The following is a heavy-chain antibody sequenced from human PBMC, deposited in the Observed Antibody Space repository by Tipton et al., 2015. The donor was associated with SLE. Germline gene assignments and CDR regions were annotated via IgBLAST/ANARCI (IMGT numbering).Heavy chain of an antibody. Sequence: LRLSCTVSGGSISSGDYYWSWIRQPAGKGLEWIGHLYTTGSTDYNPPLKSRVTISVETSKNHFSLTLSSVTAADTAVYYCATFFGHSSASPDALDIWGQGTMVTVSS. V-gene: IGHV4-61*09. D-gene: IGHD6-6*01. CDR1: GGSISSGDYY. J-gene: IGHJ3*02. CDR3: ATFFGHSSASPDALDI. CDR2: LYTTGST.